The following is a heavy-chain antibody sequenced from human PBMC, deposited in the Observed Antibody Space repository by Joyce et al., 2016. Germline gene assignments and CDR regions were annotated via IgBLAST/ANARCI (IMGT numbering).Heavy chain of an antibody. V-gene: IGHV3-74*01. CDR2: INSDGSNT. J-gene: IGHJ3*02. Sequence: EVLLVESGGGLVQPGGSLRLSCAASGFTFSSHWMHWVRQVPGKGLVWVSRINSDGSNTKYADSVKGRFTISRDNAENTLYRQMNSLRSEDTAIYYCVRGYSGYINAFDIWGQGTMVTVSS. D-gene: IGHD5-12*01. CDR1: GFTFSSHW. CDR3: VRGYSGYINAFDI.